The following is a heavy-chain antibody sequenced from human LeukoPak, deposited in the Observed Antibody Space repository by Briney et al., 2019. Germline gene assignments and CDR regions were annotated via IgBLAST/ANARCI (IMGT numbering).Heavy chain of an antibody. J-gene: IGHJ4*02. CDR1: GYTFNYYG. V-gene: IGHV1-18*01. CDR2: ISAYTGST. CDR3: ARVPVSGPGARFDY. D-gene: IGHD4-11*01. Sequence: ASVKVSCKASGYTFNYYGISWVRQAPGQGLEWMGWISAYTGSTNYAQRLQGRVTMATDTSTSTAYMELRSLRSDDTAVYYCARVPVSGPGARFDYWGQGTLVTVSS.